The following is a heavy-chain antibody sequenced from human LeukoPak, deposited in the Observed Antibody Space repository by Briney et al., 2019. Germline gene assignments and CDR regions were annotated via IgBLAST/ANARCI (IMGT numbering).Heavy chain of an antibody. J-gene: IGHJ5*02. V-gene: IGHV4-31*03. Sequence: PSQTLSLTCTVSGGSISSGGYYWSWIRQHPGKGLEWIGYIYYSGSTYYNPSLKSRVTISVDTSKNQFSLKLSSVTAADTAVYYCAREVVVVAAGYNWFDPWGQGTLVTVSS. CDR3: AREVVVVAAGYNWFDP. CDR2: IYYSGST. D-gene: IGHD2-15*01. CDR1: GGSISSGGYY.